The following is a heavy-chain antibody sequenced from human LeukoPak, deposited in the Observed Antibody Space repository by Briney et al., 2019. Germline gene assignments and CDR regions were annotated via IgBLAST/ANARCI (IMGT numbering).Heavy chain of an antibody. V-gene: IGHV1-46*01. CDR3: ARVYDSYPAHFDY. J-gene: IGHJ4*02. CDR1: GYTFTSYG. D-gene: IGHD3-22*01. Sequence: ASVKVSCKASGYTFTSYGISWVRQAPGQGLEWMGIINPSGGSTSYAQKFQGRVTMTRDTSTSTVYMELSSLRSEDTAVYYCARVYDSYPAHFDYWGQGTLVTVSS. CDR2: INPSGGST.